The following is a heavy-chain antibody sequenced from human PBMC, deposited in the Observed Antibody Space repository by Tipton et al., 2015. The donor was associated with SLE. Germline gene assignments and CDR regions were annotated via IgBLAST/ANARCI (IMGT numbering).Heavy chain of an antibody. D-gene: IGHD3-16*02. J-gene: IGHJ4*02. Sequence: QLVQSGAEVKKPGASLKVSCRASDNAFASYGFTWVRQAPGQGLRWMGWISPHNGKTNYAQKFQGRVTMTTDTSASTAYMELRSLRSDVSAVCCCARDLHALAIIVVDLALVAFDYRGQGTLVTV. CDR1: DNAFASYG. CDR2: ISPHNGKT. V-gene: IGHV1-18*04. CDR3: ARDLHALAIIVVDLALVAFDY.